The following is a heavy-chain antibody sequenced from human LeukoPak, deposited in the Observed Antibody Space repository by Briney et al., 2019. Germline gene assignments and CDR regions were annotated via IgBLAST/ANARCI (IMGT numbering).Heavy chain of an antibody. CDR2: INHSGST. CDR3: AKVTTGGSYYMDV. Sequence: SETLSLTCAVYGGSFSGYYWSWIRKPPGKGLEWIGEINHSGSTNYNPSLKSRVTISVDTSKNQFSLKLSSVTAADRAVYYCAKVTTGGSYYMDVWGRGTTVTVSS. CDR1: GGSFSGYY. D-gene: IGHD1-1*01. V-gene: IGHV4-34*01. J-gene: IGHJ6*03.